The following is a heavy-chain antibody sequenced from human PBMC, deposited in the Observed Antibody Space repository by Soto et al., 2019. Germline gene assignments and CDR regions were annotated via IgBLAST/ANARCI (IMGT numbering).Heavy chain of an antibody. CDR2: IIPIFGTP. D-gene: IGHD1-20*01. J-gene: IGHJ6*02. V-gene: IGHV1-69*01. Sequence: QVQLVQSGAEVKKPGSSVRVSCKTSGDTFNTFAISWVRQAPGQGLEWMGGIIPIFGTPDYAQQFPGRVTNSADESTSTAYLELRSLRYEDTAVYYCARSPGITGTRASQYAMDVWGQGTTVTVSS. CDR1: GDTFNTFA. CDR3: ARSPGITGTRASQYAMDV.